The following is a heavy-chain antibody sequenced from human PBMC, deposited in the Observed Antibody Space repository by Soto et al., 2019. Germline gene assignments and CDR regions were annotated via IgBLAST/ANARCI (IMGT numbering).Heavy chain of an antibody. J-gene: IGHJ4*02. CDR3: ARGIRLSFVWGGYYFDY. CDR2: INHSGST. D-gene: IGHD3-16*01. V-gene: IGHV4-34*01. CDR1: GGSFSGYY. Sequence: SETLSLTCAVYGGSFSGYYWSWIRQPPGKGLEWIGEINHSGSTNYNPSLKSRVTISVDTSKNQFSLKLSSVTAADTAVYYCARGIRLSFVWGGYYFDYWGQGTLVTV.